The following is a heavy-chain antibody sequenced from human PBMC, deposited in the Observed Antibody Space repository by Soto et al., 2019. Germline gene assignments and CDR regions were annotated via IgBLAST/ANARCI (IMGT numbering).Heavy chain of an antibody. CDR3: ARDKITGLFDY. V-gene: IGHV4-34*01. CDR1: GGSFSGYY. CDR2: INHSGNT. D-gene: IGHD2-8*02. J-gene: IGHJ4*02. Sequence: SETLSLTCAVYGGSFSGYYLTWIRQPPGTGLEWIGEINHSGNTNYNPSLKSRVTISVDTSKNQFSLKLTSVTAADTAVYYCARDKITGLFDYWGQGTLVTVSS.